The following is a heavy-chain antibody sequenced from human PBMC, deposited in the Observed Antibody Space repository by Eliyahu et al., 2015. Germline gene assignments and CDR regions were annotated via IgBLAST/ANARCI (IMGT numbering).Heavy chain of an antibody. Sequence: QVQLQQSGPGLVKPSQTXSLTCAXSGDXVXSNSAXWNXIRQSPSRGLEWLGRTYYRSSKWYNDYAVSVKSRITINPDTSKNQFSLQLNSVTPEDTAVYYCARDDDLDGGNSFDYWGQGTLVTVSS. CDR2: TYYRSSKWYN. CDR3: ARDDDLDGGNSFDY. J-gene: IGHJ4*02. D-gene: IGHD4-23*01. V-gene: IGHV6-1*01. CDR1: GDXVXSNSAX.